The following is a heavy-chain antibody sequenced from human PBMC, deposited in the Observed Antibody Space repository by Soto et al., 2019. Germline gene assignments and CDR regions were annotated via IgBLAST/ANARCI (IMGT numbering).Heavy chain of an antibody. CDR3: AREGIVGGSYSWFDH. V-gene: IGHV1-18*01. CDR1: GYTFTSYG. J-gene: IGHJ5*02. Sequence: ASVKVSCKASGYTFTSYGISWVRQAPGQGLEWMGWISAYNGNTNYAQKLQGRVTMTTDTSTSTAYMELRSLRSDDTAVYYCAREGIVGGSYSWFDHWGQGTLVTVSS. D-gene: IGHD1-26*01. CDR2: ISAYNGNT.